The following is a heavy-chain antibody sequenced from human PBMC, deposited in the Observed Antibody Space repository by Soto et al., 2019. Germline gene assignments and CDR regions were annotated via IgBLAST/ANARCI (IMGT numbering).Heavy chain of an antibody. V-gene: IGHV3-30*18. Sequence: GGSLRLSCAASGFTFSSYGMHWVRQAPGKGLEWVALISYDGTNKYYADSVKGRFTISRDNSKNTLYLQMNSLRAEDTAVYYCAKLPIGYFDSSGRTANWFDPWGQGTLVTVSS. CDR2: ISYDGTNK. CDR1: GFTFSSYG. J-gene: IGHJ5*02. CDR3: AKLPIGYFDSSGRTANWFDP. D-gene: IGHD3-22*01.